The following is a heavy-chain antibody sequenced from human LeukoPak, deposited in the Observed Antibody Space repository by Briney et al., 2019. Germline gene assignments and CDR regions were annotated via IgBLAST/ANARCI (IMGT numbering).Heavy chain of an antibody. CDR2: IKSKTDGGTT. V-gene: IGHV3-15*01. CDR1: GFTFSSYW. Sequence: PGGSLRLSCAASGFTFSSYWMSWVRQAPGKGLEWVGRIKSKTDGGTTDYAAPVKGRFTISRDDSKNTLYLQMNSLKTEDTAVYYCTTPTGRYYGSGSYIPVDYWGQGTLVTVSS. D-gene: IGHD3-10*01. CDR3: TTPTGRYYGSGSYIPVDY. J-gene: IGHJ4*02.